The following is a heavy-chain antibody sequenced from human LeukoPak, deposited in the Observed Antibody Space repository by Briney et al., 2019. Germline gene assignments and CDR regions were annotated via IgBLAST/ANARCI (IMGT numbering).Heavy chain of an antibody. CDR2: ISGSGGST. Sequence: GGSLRLSCAASGFTFSSFGMNWVRQAPGKGLEWVSAISGSGGSTYYADSVKGRFTISRDNSKNTLYLQMNSLRAEDTAVYYCAKGVRGIIITGYWYFDLWGRGTLVAVSS. V-gene: IGHV3-23*01. D-gene: IGHD3-10*01. J-gene: IGHJ2*01. CDR1: GFTFSSFG. CDR3: AKGVRGIIITGYWYFDL.